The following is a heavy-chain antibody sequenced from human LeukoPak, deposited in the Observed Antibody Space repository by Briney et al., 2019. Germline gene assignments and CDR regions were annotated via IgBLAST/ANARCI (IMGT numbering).Heavy chain of an antibody. J-gene: IGHJ2*01. CDR1: GYTFTSYY. CDR2: INPSGGST. Sequence: ASVKVSCKASGYTFTSYYMHWVRQAPGQGLEWMGIINPSGGSTSYAQKFQGRVTMTRDMSTSTVYMELSSLRSEDTAVYYCSRVNQRPYCTNGVWYHSPHFDLWGRCTLVTVSS. D-gene: IGHD2-8*01. CDR3: SRVNQRPYCTNGVWYHSPHFDL. V-gene: IGHV1-46*01.